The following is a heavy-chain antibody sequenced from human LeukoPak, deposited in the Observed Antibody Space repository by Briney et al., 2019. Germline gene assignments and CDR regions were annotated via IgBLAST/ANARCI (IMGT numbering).Heavy chain of an antibody. CDR3: AKRSGYLFDY. V-gene: IGHV3-33*06. J-gene: IGHJ4*02. D-gene: IGHD3-3*01. Sequence: GRSLRLSCAASGFPFSHYGIHWVRQPPGKGLEWVAVIWSDGSNKYYADSVKGRFTISRDNSKNTLYLQMNSLRAEDTAVYYCAKRSGYLFDYWGQGTLVTVSS. CDR2: IWSDGSNK. CDR1: GFPFSHYG.